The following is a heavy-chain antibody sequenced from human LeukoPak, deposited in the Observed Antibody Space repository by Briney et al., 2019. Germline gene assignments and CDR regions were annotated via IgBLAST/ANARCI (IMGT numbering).Heavy chain of an antibody. V-gene: IGHV3-23*01. CDR1: GFSFNNNA. D-gene: IGHD1-1*01. Sequence: PGGSLRLSCAASGFSFNNNAMSWVRQAPGKGLEWVSAISGSGGSTYYADSVKGRFAISRDNSKNTLYLQMNSLRAEDTAVYYCAKDIDWNDYYGMDVWGQGTTVTVSS. J-gene: IGHJ6*02. CDR2: ISGSGGST. CDR3: AKDIDWNDYYGMDV.